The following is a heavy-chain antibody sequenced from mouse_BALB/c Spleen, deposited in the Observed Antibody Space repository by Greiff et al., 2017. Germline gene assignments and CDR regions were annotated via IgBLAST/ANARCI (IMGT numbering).Heavy chain of an antibody. CDR3: ARERREYFDY. CDR1: GYSITSDYA. CDR2: ISYSGST. J-gene: IGHJ2*01. V-gene: IGHV3-2*02. Sequence: EVKLLESGPGLVKPSQSLSLTCTVTGYSITSDYAWNWIRQFPGNKLEWMGYISYSGSTSYNPSLKSRISITRDTSKNQFFLQLNSVTTEDTATYYCARERREYFDYWGQGTTLTVSS.